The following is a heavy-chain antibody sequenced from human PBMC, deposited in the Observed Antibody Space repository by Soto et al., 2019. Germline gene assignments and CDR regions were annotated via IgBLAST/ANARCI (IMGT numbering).Heavy chain of an antibody. J-gene: IGHJ5*02. Sequence: ASVKVSCTASGYTFTSYDINWVRQATGQGLEWMGWMNPNSGNTGYAQKFQGRVTMTRNTSISTAYMELSSLRSEDTAVYYCARSYYDFWSGPHNWFDPWGQGTLVTVSS. CDR1: GYTFTSYD. CDR3: ARSYYDFWSGPHNWFDP. CDR2: MNPNSGNT. V-gene: IGHV1-8*01. D-gene: IGHD3-3*01.